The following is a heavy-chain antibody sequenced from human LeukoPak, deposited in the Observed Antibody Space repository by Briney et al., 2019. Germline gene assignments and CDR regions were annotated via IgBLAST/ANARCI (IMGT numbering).Heavy chain of an antibody. Sequence: ASVKVSCNVSGYIFTELSMHWVRQAPGQGLEWMGGFNPEDGETFYAQKFQGRVNMTEDTSTDTAYMELSSLSYDDTAVYYCATDGAGDYLNHWGQGTLVTVSS. D-gene: IGHD4-17*01. CDR3: ATDGAGDYLNH. CDR2: FNPEDGET. V-gene: IGHV1-24*01. CDR1: GYIFTELS. J-gene: IGHJ4*02.